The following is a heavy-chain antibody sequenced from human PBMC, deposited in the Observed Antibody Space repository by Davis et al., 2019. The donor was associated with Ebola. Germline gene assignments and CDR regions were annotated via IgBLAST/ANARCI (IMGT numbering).Heavy chain of an antibody. CDR1: GYTFTSYA. V-gene: IGHV1-3*01. J-gene: IGHJ4*02. CDR2: INAGNGNT. D-gene: IGHD6-19*01. CDR3: ARDREMAVAGTGGY. Sequence: ASVKVSCKASGYTFTSYAMHWVRQAPGQRLEWMGWINAGNGNTKYSQKFQGRVTITADKSTSTAYMELSSLRSDDTAVYYCARDREMAVAGTGGYWGQGTLVTVSS.